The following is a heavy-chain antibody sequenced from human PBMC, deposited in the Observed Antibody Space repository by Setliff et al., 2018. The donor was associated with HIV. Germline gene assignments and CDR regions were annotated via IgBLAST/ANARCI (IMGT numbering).Heavy chain of an antibody. Sequence: PSETLSLTCSVSGVSMTNNYWTWIRQSPGKGLEWIGYVHYTGSATYNPSLKSRVSISVDRSTNRFSLMLHSVTAADTAVYYCARGPSGGGFYYMDVWGKGTTVTVSS. J-gene: IGHJ6*03. D-gene: IGHD2-15*01. V-gene: IGHV4-59*01. CDR2: VHYTGSA. CDR1: GVSMTNNY. CDR3: ARGPSGGGFYYMDV.